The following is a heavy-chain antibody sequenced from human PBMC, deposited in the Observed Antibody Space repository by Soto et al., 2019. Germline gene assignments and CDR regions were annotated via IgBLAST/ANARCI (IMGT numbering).Heavy chain of an antibody. V-gene: IGHV3-11*06. D-gene: IGHD2-2*01. J-gene: IGHJ4*02. CDR2: ISTRSTYT. Sequence: ESGGGLVKPGGSLRLSCAASGFNFSDYYMNWIRQAPGKGLEWVSYISTRSTYTNYADSVKGRFTISRDNAKNSLYLQMNSLRAEDTAVYYCPSRGLTRSFDYWGQGTLVTVSS. CDR3: PSRGLTRSFDY. CDR1: GFNFSDYY.